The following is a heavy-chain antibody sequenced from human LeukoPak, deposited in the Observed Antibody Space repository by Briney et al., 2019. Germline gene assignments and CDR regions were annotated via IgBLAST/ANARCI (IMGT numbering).Heavy chain of an antibody. V-gene: IGHV1-69*05. D-gene: IGHD3-3*02. CDR1: GGTFSSYA. CDR2: IIPIFGTA. CDR3: ARHFWSGYYRDY. J-gene: IGHJ4*02. Sequence: ASVKVSCKASGGTFSSYAISWVRQAPEQGLEWMGGIIPIFGTANYAQKFQGRVTITTDESTSTAYMELSSLRSEDTAVYYCARHFWSGYYRDYWGQGTLVTVSS.